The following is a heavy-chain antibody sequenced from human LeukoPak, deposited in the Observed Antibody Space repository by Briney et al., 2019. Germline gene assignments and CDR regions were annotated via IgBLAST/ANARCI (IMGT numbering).Heavy chain of an antibody. D-gene: IGHD3-16*02. J-gene: IGHJ4*02. V-gene: IGHV1-69*04. CDR1: GGTFSSYA. CDR3: ARDEGLRLGELSLNY. CDR2: IIPILGIA. Sequence: ASVKVSCKASGGTFSSYAISWVRQAPGQGLEWMGRIIPILGIANYAQKFQGRVTITADKSTSTAYMELSSLRSEGTAVYYCARDEGLRLGELSLNYWGQGTLVTVSS.